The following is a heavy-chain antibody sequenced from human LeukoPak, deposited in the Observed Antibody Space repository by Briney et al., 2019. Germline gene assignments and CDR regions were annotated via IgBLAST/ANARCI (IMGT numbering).Heavy chain of an antibody. Sequence: GGSLRLSCATSGFTFNNYAMTWVRQAPGKGLEWVSTISGSGAATYYADSVKGRFTISRDNSKNTLYLQMNSLRAEDTAVYYCARERSNYFDYWGQGTLVTVSS. V-gene: IGHV3-23*01. CDR3: ARERSNYFDY. J-gene: IGHJ4*02. CDR1: GFTFNNYA. CDR2: ISGSGAAT.